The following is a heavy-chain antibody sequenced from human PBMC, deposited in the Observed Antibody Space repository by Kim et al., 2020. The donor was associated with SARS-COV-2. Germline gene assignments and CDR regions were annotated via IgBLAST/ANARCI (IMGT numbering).Heavy chain of an antibody. CDR3: ARKGSYCSGGSCFAPQKYDSSGYYGY. CDR1: GGSFSGYY. CDR2: INHSGST. D-gene: IGHD2-15*01. Sequence: SETLSLTCAVYGGSFSGYYWSWIRQPPGKGLEWIGEINHSGSTNYNPSLKSRVTISVDTSKNQFSLKLSSVTAADTAVYYCARKGSYCSGGSCFAPQKYDSSGYYGYWGQGTLVTVSS. V-gene: IGHV4-34*01. J-gene: IGHJ4*02.